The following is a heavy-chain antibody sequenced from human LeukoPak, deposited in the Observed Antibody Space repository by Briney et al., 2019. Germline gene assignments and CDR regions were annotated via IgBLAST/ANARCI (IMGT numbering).Heavy chain of an antibody. CDR3: VRDGSRGWHFDY. CDR1: GFTFRDYC. D-gene: IGHD1-26*01. Sequence: GGSLRLSCAASGFTFRDYCRSGVRQVPGKGLEGVANINPDGSLKYYVDYVKGRFTNSRDSAKNSLYLEMTSLRAEDTAVYYCVRDGSRGWHFDYRGQGTLVTVSS. V-gene: IGHV3-7*05. J-gene: IGHJ4*02. CDR2: INPDGSLK.